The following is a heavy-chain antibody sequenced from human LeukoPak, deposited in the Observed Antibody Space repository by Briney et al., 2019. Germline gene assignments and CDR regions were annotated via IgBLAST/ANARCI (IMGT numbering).Heavy chain of an antibody. CDR3: ARFCRDGYNLGGWFDP. Sequence: PMASVKVSCKASGGTFSSHASSWVRQAPGRGLEWMGGIIPIFGTANYAQKFQGRVTITADESTSTAYMELSSLRSEDTAVYYCARFCRDGYNLGGWFDPWGQGTLVTVAS. CDR1: GGTFSSHA. D-gene: IGHD5-24*01. V-gene: IGHV1-69*13. J-gene: IGHJ5*02. CDR2: IIPIFGTA.